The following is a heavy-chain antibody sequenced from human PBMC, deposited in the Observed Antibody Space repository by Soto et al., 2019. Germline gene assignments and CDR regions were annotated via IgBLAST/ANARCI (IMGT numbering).Heavy chain of an antibody. V-gene: IGHV1-46*01. CDR2: INPSGGST. J-gene: IGHJ4*02. D-gene: IGHD2-15*01. CDR1: GYTFTSYY. Sequence: QVQLVQSGAEVKKPGASVKVSCKASGYTFTSYYMHWVRQAPGQGLEWMGIINPSGGSTSYAQKFQGRVTMTRDTSTSTVYMELSSLRSEDTAVYYCATLPSVVVAATRLDGDDYWGQGTLVTVSS. CDR3: ATLPSVVVAATRLDGDDY.